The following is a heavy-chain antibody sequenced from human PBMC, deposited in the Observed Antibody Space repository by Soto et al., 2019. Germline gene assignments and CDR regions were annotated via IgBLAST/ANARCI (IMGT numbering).Heavy chain of an antibody. CDR1: GFSLSTSGVG. CDR3: AHRRGSRHRRNSWFDP. V-gene: IGHV2-5*02. D-gene: IGHD1-26*01. J-gene: IGHJ5*02. Sequence: QITLKESGPTLVKPTQTLTLTCTFSGFSLSTSGVGVGWIRQPPGKALEWLALIYWDDDKRYSPSLKSRLTITKDTSKNQVVLTMTNMDPVDTATYYCAHRRGSRHRRNSWFDPWGQGTLVTVSS. CDR2: IYWDDDK.